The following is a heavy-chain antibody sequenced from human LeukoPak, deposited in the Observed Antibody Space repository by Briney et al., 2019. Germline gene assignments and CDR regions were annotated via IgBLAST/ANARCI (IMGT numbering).Heavy chain of an antibody. D-gene: IGHD2-2*03. CDR3: ARVFGYCSSSACYAASDL. J-gene: IGHJ3*01. V-gene: IGHV3-21*01. CDR1: GFTFSSYS. Sequence: NPGGSLRLSCAASGFTFSSYSLTWVRQAPGKGLEWVSDISTDSRYIYYADSVQGRFTISRDNAQRSLYLQMNSLRVEDTAVYYCARVFGYCSSSACYAASDLWXQGTTVTVSS. CDR2: ISTDSRYI.